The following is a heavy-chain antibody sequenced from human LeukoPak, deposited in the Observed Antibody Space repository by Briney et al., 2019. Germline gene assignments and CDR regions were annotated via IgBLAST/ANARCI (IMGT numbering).Heavy chain of an antibody. J-gene: IGHJ4*02. CDR3: APDLRGSAWSLDD. CDR1: GFTFNNYA. D-gene: IGHD6-13*01. Sequence: GGSLRLSCAASGFTFNNYAMTRVRQSPGKGLEWVSLISGSGVSTYYSDSVKGRFTISRDNSKNTLYLQMNSLRAEDTAVYYCAPDLRGSAWSLDDWGQGTLVTVSS. V-gene: IGHV3-23*01. CDR2: ISGSGVST.